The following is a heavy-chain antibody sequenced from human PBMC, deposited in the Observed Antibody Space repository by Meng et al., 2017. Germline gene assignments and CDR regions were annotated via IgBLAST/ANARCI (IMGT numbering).Heavy chain of an antibody. Sequence: GGSLRLSCAASGFTFSSYGMHWVRQAPGKGLEWVAVIWYDGSNKYYADSVKGRFTISRDNSKNTLYLQMNSLRAEDTAVYYCAKWPHGSGLGRFIYFDYWGQGTLVTVSS. CDR1: GFTFSSYG. CDR2: IWYDGSNK. CDR3: AKWPHGSGLGRFIYFDY. J-gene: IGHJ4*02. D-gene: IGHD3-10*01. V-gene: IGHV3-33*06.